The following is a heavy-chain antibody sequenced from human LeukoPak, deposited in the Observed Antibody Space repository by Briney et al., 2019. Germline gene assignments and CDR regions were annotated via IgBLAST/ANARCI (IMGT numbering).Heavy chain of an antibody. Sequence: SETLSLTCAVSGYSISSGSYWGWIRQPPGKGLEWIGSIYHSGTYYNPSLESRVTLSVDTPKNQFSLQLSSVTAADTAVYYCARGDNYYDSSGYLDWGQGTLVTVSS. D-gene: IGHD3-22*01. CDR3: ARGDNYYDSSGYLD. V-gene: IGHV4-38-2*01. CDR2: IYHSGT. J-gene: IGHJ4*02. CDR1: GYSISSGSY.